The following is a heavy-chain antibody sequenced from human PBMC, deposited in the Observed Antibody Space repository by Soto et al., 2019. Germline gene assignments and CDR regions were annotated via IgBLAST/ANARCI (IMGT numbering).Heavy chain of an antibody. D-gene: IGHD3-3*01. Sequence: ASVKVSCKASGYTFTSYGISWVRQAPGQGLEWMGWISAYNGNTNYAQKLQGRVTMTTDTSTSTAYMELRSLRSDDTAVYYFARDGNYDFWSGYPRTYYFDYWGQGTLVTVSS. J-gene: IGHJ4*02. V-gene: IGHV1-18*01. CDR3: ARDGNYDFWSGYPRTYYFDY. CDR1: GYTFTSYG. CDR2: ISAYNGNT.